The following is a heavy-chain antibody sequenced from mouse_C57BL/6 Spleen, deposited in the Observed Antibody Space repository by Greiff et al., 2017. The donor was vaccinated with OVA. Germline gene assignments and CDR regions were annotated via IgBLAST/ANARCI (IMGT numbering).Heavy chain of an antibody. Sequence: QVQLQQSGAELARPGASVKLSCKASGYTFTSYGISWVKQRTGQGLEWIGEIYPRSGNTYYNEKFKGKATLTAAKSSSTAYMELRSLTSEDSAVDFCAREGSSPYYYAMDYWGQGTSVTVSS. CDR2: IYPRSGNT. CDR3: AREGSSPYYYAMDY. V-gene: IGHV1-81*01. J-gene: IGHJ4*01. CDR1: GYTFTSYG. D-gene: IGHD1-1*01.